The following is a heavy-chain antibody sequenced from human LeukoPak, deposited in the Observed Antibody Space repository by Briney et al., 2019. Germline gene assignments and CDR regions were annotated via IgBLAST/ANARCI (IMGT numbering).Heavy chain of an antibody. CDR1: GFTFDDYA. V-gene: IGHV3-9*01. CDR3: TKDYYYDSSGYYYTELSSVLLDY. Sequence: PGGSLRLSCAASGFTFDDYAMHWVRQAPGKGLEWVSGISWNSGSIGYADSVKGRFTISRDNAKNSLYLQMNSLRAEDTALYYCTKDYYYDSSGYYYTELSSVLLDYWGQGTLVTVSS. CDR2: ISWNSGSI. D-gene: IGHD3-22*01. J-gene: IGHJ4*02.